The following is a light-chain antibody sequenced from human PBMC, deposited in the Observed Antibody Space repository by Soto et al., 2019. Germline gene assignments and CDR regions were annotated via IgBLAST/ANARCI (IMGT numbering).Light chain of an antibody. Sequence: EIVLTQSPATLSLSPGERATLSCRASQSVSNNYLAWYQQKPGQAPRLLIYGASSRATGVPDRFTGSGSETHFTLTITRLEPEDFAVFYCQHSGRSPPLTFGGGTKVDIK. J-gene: IGKJ4*01. CDR2: GAS. CDR3: QHSGRSPPLT. V-gene: IGKV3-20*01. CDR1: QSVSNNY.